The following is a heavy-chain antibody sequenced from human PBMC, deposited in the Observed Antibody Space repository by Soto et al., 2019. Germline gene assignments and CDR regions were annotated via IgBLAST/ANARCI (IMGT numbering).Heavy chain of an antibody. CDR3: ARDPINDYGDYFSGVTPYYYYGMDV. CDR2: IWYDGSNK. J-gene: IGHJ6*02. D-gene: IGHD4-17*01. CDR1: GFTFSSYG. Sequence: GGSLRLSCAASGFTFSSYGMHWVRQAPGKGLEWVAVIWYDGSNKYYADSVKGRFTISRDNSKNTLYLQMNSLRAEDTAVYYCARDPINDYGDYFSGVTPYYYYGMDVWGQGTTVTVSS. V-gene: IGHV3-33*01.